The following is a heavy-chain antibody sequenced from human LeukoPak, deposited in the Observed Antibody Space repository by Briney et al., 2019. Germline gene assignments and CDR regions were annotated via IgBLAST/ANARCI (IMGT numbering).Heavy chain of an antibody. CDR1: GFTFSSYW. J-gene: IGHJ4*02. V-gene: IGHV3-30*02. CDR3: AKDGNYYDSSGSPGIFDY. D-gene: IGHD3-22*01. CDR2: IRYDGSNK. Sequence: GGSLRLSCAASGFTFSSYWMSWVRQAPGKGLEWVAFIRYDGSNKYYADSVKGRFTISRDNSKNTLYLQMNSLRAEDTAVYYCAKDGNYYDSSGSPGIFDYWGQGTLVTVSS.